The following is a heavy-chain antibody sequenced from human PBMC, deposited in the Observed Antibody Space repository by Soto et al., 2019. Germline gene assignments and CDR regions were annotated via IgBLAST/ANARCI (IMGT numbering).Heavy chain of an antibody. CDR2: ISGSGGST. V-gene: IGHV3-23*01. CDR1: GFTFSSYA. Sequence: VQLLESGGGLVQPGGSLRLSCAASGFTFSSYAMSWVRQAPGKGLEWVSAISGSGGSTYYADSVKGRFTISRDNSKNTLYLQMNSLRAEDTAVYYCAKDRYCSSTSCYIDFDYWGQGTLVTVSS. D-gene: IGHD2-2*02. CDR3: AKDRYCSSTSCYIDFDY. J-gene: IGHJ4*02.